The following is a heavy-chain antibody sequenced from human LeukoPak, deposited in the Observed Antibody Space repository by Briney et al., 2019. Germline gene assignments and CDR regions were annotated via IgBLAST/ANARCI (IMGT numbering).Heavy chain of an antibody. Sequence: GGSLRLSCGASGFTFRSYSMNWVRQAPGKGLEWVSSLTSSSSYIYYADSVKGRFTISRDNAKNSLYLQMDSLRAEDTAVYYCARGGCSSSSCYPLDYYYYGVDVWGQGTTVTVSS. V-gene: IGHV3-21*01. D-gene: IGHD2-2*01. CDR1: GFTFRSYS. CDR3: ARGGCSSSSCYPLDYYYYGVDV. J-gene: IGHJ6*02. CDR2: LTSSSSYI.